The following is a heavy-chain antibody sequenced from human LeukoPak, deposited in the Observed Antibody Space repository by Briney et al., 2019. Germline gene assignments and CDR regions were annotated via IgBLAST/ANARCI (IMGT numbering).Heavy chain of an antibody. J-gene: IGHJ4*02. CDR1: GGSISSSTYY. V-gene: IGHV4-39*01. Sequence: SETLSLTCTVSGGSISSSTYYWGWIRQPPGKGLEWIGSIYYSGSTYYNPSLKSRVTISVDTSKNQFSLKLSSVTAADTAVYYCARRDSGGFDYWGQGTLVTVS. CDR2: IYYSGST. D-gene: IGHD3-10*01. CDR3: ARRDSGGFDY.